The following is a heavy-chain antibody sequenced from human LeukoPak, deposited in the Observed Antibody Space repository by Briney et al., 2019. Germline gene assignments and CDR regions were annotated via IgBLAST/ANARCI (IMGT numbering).Heavy chain of an antibody. V-gene: IGHV3-74*01. CDR3: ARFSSGWSPSGFDY. J-gene: IGHJ4*02. D-gene: IGHD6-19*01. CDR1: GFTFSSYW. Sequence: GGSLRLSCAASGFTFSSYWMHWVRQGPGKELTWVSHINSDGTTTNYADSVKGRFTISRDNAKNTLYLQMNSLRVEDTAVYYCARFSSGWSPSGFDYWGQGTLVTVFS. CDR2: INSDGTTT.